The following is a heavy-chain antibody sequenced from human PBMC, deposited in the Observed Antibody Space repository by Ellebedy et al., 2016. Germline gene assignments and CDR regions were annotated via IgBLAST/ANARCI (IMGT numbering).Heavy chain of an antibody. J-gene: IGHJ3*02. Sequence: GGSLRLSCAASGFTFSSYAMHWVRQAPGKGLEWVAVISYDGSNKYYADSVKGRFTISRDNIHNSLYLQMNSLRAEDTALYYCAKDRGVGGAFHIWGQGTMVTVSS. CDR1: GFTFSSYA. D-gene: IGHD3-10*01. CDR2: ISYDGSNK. CDR3: AKDRGVGGAFHI. V-gene: IGHV3-30*14.